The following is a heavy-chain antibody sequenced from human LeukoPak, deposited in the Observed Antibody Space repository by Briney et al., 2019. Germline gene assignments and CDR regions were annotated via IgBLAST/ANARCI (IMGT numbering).Heavy chain of an antibody. Sequence: PGRSLRLSCAASGFTFDDYAMHWVRQAPGKGLEWVSGISWNSGSIGYADSVKGRFTISRDNAKNSLYLQTNSLRAEDTAVYYCARDLVAYYYDSSGPIDYWGQGTLVTVSS. D-gene: IGHD3-22*01. J-gene: IGHJ4*02. CDR2: ISWNSGSI. CDR1: GFTFDDYA. CDR3: ARDLVAYYYDSSGPIDY. V-gene: IGHV3-9*01.